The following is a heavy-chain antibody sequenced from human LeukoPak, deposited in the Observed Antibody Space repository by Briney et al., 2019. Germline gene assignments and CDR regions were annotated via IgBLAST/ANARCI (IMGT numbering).Heavy chain of an antibody. D-gene: IGHD6-13*01. CDR3: ARHLVIAAAYKDAFDI. CDR2: IYHSGST. Sequence: SSETLSLTCTVSGYSISSGYYWGWIRQPPGKGLEWIGSIYHSGSTYYNPSLKSRVTISVDTSKNQFSLKLSSVTAADTAVYYCARHLVIAAAYKDAFDIWGQGTMVTVSS. J-gene: IGHJ3*02. V-gene: IGHV4-38-2*02. CDR1: GYSISSGYY.